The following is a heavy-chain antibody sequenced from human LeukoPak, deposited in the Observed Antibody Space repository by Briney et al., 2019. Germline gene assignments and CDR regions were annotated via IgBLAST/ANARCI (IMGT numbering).Heavy chain of an antibody. CDR3: AREASGNYLDAFDI. J-gene: IGHJ3*02. CDR2: ISSSGTTI. Sequence: SGGSLRLSCVASGFTFSSYEMNWVRQAPGKGLEWVSYISSSGTTIYYADSVKGRFTISRDNAKNSLYLQMSSLRAEDTAIYYCAREASGNYLDAFDIWGQGTMVTVSS. CDR1: GFTFSSYE. V-gene: IGHV3-48*03. D-gene: IGHD3-22*01.